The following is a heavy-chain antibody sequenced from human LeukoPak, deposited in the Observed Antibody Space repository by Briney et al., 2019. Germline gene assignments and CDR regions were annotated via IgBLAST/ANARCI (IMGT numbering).Heavy chain of an antibody. J-gene: IGHJ4*02. CDR3: ARGGGWDYDSSGHFDY. CDR2: TYYRSKWYN. Sequence: SQTLSLTCAISGDSVSSNSAAWNWIRQSPSRGLEWLGRTYYRSKWYNDYAVSVKSRITINPDTSKNQFSLQLNSVTPEDTAVYYCARGGGWDYDSSGHFDYWGQRTLVTVSS. D-gene: IGHD3-22*01. V-gene: IGHV6-1*01. CDR1: GDSVSSNSAA.